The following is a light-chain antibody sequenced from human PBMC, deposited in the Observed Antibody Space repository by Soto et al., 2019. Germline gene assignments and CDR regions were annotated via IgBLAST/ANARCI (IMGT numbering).Light chain of an antibody. CDR3: QQYNTYST. CDR1: QAVPNN. CDR2: NAS. J-gene: IGKJ1*01. Sequence: DIHLTQSPSFLSASVGDRVTITCRPSQAVPNNMAWYQQKPGKPPKLLIYNASSLESGVPSRFSGSGSGTEFNLTISSLQPDDFATYYCQQYNTYSTFGQGTKVDIK. V-gene: IGKV1-5*01.